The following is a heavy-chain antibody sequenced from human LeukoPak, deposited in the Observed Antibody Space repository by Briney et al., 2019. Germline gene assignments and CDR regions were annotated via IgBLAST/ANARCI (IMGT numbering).Heavy chain of an antibody. CDR3: ARGLDCRSTSCYLDN. D-gene: IGHD2-2*01. V-gene: IGHV3-7*01. CDR1: GFTFTKYW. J-gene: IGHJ4*02. CDR2: IKQDGSEK. Sequence: GGSLRLSCAASGFTFTKYWMTWVRQAPGEGLEWVANIKQDGSEKFYVDSVKGRFTISRDNAKNSLDLQINSLGADDTAVYYCARGLDCRSTSCYLDNWGQGTLVTVSS.